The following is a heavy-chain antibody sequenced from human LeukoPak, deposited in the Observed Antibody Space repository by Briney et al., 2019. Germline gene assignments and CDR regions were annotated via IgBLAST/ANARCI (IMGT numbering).Heavy chain of an antibody. CDR1: GYTFTGYY. Sequence: ASVKVSCKASGYTFTGYYMQWVRQAPGQGLEWMGRINPNSGGTNYAQKFQGRVTMTRDTSISTAYMELSRLRSDDTAVYYCARSPRRTVLLWFGDWGQGTLVTVSS. CDR2: INPNSGGT. CDR3: ARSPRRTVLLWFGD. J-gene: IGHJ4*02. V-gene: IGHV1-2*06. D-gene: IGHD3-10*01.